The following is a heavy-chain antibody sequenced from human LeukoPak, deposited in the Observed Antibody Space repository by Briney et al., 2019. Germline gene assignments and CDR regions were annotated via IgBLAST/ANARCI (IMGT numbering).Heavy chain of an antibody. CDR1: GYTFTSYD. Sequence: ASVKVSCKASGYTFTSYDINWVRQATGQGLEWMGWMNPSSGNTGYAQKFQGRVTMTRNTSISTAYMELSSLRSEDTAVYYCASYSGSYRDFDYWGQGTLVTVSS. D-gene: IGHD1-26*01. CDR2: MNPSSGNT. CDR3: ASYSGSYRDFDY. V-gene: IGHV1-8*01. J-gene: IGHJ4*02.